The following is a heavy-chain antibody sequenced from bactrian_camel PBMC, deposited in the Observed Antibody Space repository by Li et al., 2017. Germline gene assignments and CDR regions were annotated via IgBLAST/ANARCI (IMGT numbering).Heavy chain of an antibody. CDR1: RYTYKRNC. J-gene: IGHJ7*01. Sequence: QLVESGGGSVQAGGSLTLSCAAGRYTYKRNCMGWFRQRPGKDREGLAVLWIGGATTTYADSVKGRFIITRDKGKDLVYLQMNGLQPEDTGMYYCAADSLTCDDIRTLRQHMDHWGKGTQVTVS. CDR2: LWIGGATT. V-gene: IGHV3-3*01.